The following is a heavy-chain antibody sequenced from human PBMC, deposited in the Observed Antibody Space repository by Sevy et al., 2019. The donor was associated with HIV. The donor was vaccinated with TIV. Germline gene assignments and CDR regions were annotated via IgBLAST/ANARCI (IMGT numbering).Heavy chain of an antibody. V-gene: IGHV3-23*01. Sequence: GGSLRLSCAASGFPFSNYAMSWIRQAPGKGLEWVSTLIGGGSRTYYALSVTGRFTISRDNSKNTLYLQMNSLRADDTAIYYCAKRRVQSGLSGGGANYGWDVCGHGTTVTVSS. D-gene: IGHD2-15*01. J-gene: IGHJ6*02. CDR3: AKRRVQSGLSGGGANYGWDV. CDR1: GFPFSNYA. CDR2: LIGGGSRT.